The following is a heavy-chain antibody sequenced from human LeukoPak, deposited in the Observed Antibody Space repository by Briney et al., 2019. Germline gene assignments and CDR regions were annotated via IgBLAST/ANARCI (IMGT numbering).Heavy chain of an antibody. CDR1: GYSSTSYW. V-gene: IGHV5-10-1*01. D-gene: IGHD4-17*01. Sequence: GESLKTSCKGSGYSSTSYWISWVRQMPGRGLEWMGRIDPSDSYTNYSPSFQGHVTISADKSISTAYLQWSSLKASDTAMYYCARHGDPGTSYPGDYTDFDYWGQGTLVTVSS. J-gene: IGHJ4*02. CDR3: ARHGDPGTSYPGDYTDFDY. CDR2: IDPSDSYT.